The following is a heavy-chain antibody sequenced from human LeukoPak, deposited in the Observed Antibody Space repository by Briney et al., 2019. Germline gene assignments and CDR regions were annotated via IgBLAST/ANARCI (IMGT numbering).Heavy chain of an antibody. D-gene: IGHD3-10*01. J-gene: IGHJ4*02. V-gene: IGHV3-23*01. CDR3: AKADGSYKTLIDY. CDR2: ISGSGSST. CDR1: GFTFSICA. Sequence: GGSLRLSCAASGFTFSICAMNWVRQAPGKGLEWVSGISGSGSSTYYADSVKGRFTISRDSSKNTVYLQMNSLRAEDTAIYYCAKADGSYKTLIDYWGQGTLVTVSS.